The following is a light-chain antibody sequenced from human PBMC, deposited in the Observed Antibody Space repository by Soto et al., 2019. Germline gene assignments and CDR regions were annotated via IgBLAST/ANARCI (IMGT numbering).Light chain of an antibody. V-gene: IGLV2-14*01. J-gene: IGLJ1*01. CDR1: SSDVGVYNY. Sequence: QSVLTQPASVSGSPGQSITISCTGTSSDVGVYNYVSWYQQHPGKAPKLMIYEVSNRPSGVSNRFSGSKSGNTASLTISGLQAEDEADYYCRSYTSTLYDCRTGTKV. CDR2: EVS. CDR3: RSYTSTLYD.